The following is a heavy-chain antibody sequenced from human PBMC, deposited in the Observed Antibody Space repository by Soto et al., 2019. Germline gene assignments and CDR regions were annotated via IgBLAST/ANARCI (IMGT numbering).Heavy chain of an antibody. CDR3: ARVRDEVPAAIPPPYYYYYYMDV. V-gene: IGHV3-11*01. CDR2: ISSSGSTI. CDR1: GFTFSDYY. D-gene: IGHD2-2*02. J-gene: IGHJ6*03. Sequence: QVQLVESGGGLVKPGGSLRLSCAASGFTFSDYYMSWIRQAPGKGLEWVSYISSSGSTIYYAYSVKGRFTISRDNAKNSLYLQMNSLRAEDTAVYYCARVRDEVPAAIPPPYYYYYYMDVWGKGTTVTVSS.